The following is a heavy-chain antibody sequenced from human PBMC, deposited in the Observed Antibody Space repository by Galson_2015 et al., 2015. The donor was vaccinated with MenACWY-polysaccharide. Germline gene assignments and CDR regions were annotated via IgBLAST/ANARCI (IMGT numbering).Heavy chain of an antibody. Sequence: SLRLSCAASGFPFSSYAMHWVRQAPGKGLEWVAVIWYDGRNKYYADSVKGRLTISRDNSKNTLYLQMNSLRVEDTAVYYCARGWGGDSSNIPFDYWGQGTLVTVSS. CDR2: IWYDGRNK. CDR1: GFPFSSYA. J-gene: IGHJ4*02. D-gene: IGHD6-19*01. V-gene: IGHV3-33*01. CDR3: ARGWGGDSSNIPFDY.